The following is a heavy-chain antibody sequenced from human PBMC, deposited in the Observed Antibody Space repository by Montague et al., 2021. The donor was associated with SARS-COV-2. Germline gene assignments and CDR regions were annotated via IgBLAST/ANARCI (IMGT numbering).Heavy chain of an antibody. CDR2: INPDSGGT. V-gene: IGHV1-2*02. CDR1: GYTFTRHY. D-gene: IGHD3-10*01. J-gene: IGHJ4*02. Sequence: SVKVSCKASGYTFTRHYIHWVRQAPGQRPEYMGWINPDSGGTNYAQKFQGRVTMTRDTSISTAYMELSSLRSDDTAIYYCARDVGFGELLCPDGGQGTLVGVS. CDR3: ARDVGFGELLCPD.